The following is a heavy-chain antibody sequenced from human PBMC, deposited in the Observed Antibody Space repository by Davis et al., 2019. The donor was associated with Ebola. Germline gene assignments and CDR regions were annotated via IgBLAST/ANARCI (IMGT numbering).Heavy chain of an antibody. Sequence: GGSLRLSCAASGFTFNTYAMHWIRQGSEKGLEWVAGITGSGHYIEYSDSVKGRLTISRDNSNNTLWLQMDNLRAEDTALYYCAPKKAGSHPFDCWGRGTLVTVSS. CDR1: GFTFNTYA. D-gene: IGHD6-19*01. CDR2: ITGSGHYI. V-gene: IGHV3-23*01. J-gene: IGHJ4*02. CDR3: APKKAGSHPFDC.